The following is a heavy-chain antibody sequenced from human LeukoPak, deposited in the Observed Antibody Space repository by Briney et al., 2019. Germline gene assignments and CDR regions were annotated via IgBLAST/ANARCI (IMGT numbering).Heavy chain of an antibody. CDR1: GGSISSSNYY. J-gene: IGHJ6*03. Sequence: TLSLTCTVSGGSISSSNYYWGWIRQPPGKGLEWIGTIYYSGTTYYNPSLESRLTIFEDTSKNQFSLMLTSVTAADTAVYYCARQISDYYYYYVDVWGKGTTVTVSS. V-gene: IGHV4-39*01. CDR2: IYYSGTT. D-gene: IGHD2-15*01. CDR3: ARQISDYYYYYVDV.